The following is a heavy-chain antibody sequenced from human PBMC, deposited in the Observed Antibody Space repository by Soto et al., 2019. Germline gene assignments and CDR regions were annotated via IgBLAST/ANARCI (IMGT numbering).Heavy chain of an antibody. Sequence: GGSLRLSCAASEFTFSKHGMHWVRQAPGKGLEWVAVISYDGSNKYYGDSVKDRFTISRDNSKNTLYLHMNSLRPEDTAVYFCAKGPPLLMVYPVLDSWGQGTLVTVSS. CDR2: ISYDGSNK. CDR3: AKGPPLLMVYPVLDS. CDR1: EFTFSKHG. D-gene: IGHD2-8*01. J-gene: IGHJ4*02. V-gene: IGHV3-30*18.